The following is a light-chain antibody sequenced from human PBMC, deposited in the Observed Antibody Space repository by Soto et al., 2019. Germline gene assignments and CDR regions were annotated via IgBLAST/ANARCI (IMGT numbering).Light chain of an antibody. CDR3: QQSYSTPIT. J-gene: IGKJ3*01. CDR1: QSISSY. V-gene: IGKV1-39*01. CDR2: AAS. Sequence: DIQMTQSPSSLSASVGDRVTITCRASQSISSYLNWYQQKPGKAPKLLIYAASSLQSGVPSRFSGSGSGTDFTLTISSLPPEDFATYYCQQSYSTPITFGPGTKVDI.